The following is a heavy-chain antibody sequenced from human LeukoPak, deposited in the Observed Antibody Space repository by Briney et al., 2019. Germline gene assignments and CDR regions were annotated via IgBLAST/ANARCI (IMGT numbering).Heavy chain of an antibody. CDR1: GFTFSGYS. D-gene: IGHD1-20*01. J-gene: IGHJ4*02. V-gene: IGHV3-64*02. CDR3: ARGYNWNARGPLDY. Sequence: GWSLRLSCAASGFTFSGYSMRWVRQAPGKGLEYVSAISSNGGTTYYADSVKGRFTLSRDNSKNTLYLQMGSLRAEDMAVYYCARGYNWNARGPLDYWGQGTLVTVSS. CDR2: ISSNGGTT.